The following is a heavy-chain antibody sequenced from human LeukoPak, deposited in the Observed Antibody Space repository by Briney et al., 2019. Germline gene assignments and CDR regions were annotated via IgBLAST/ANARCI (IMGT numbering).Heavy chain of an antibody. J-gene: IGHJ4*02. Sequence: PSETLSLTCTVSGGSISSSSYYWGWIRQPPGKGLEWIGSIYYSGSTYYNPSLKSRVTISVDTSKNQFSLKLSSVTAADTAVYYCAGDSSGWLGYWGQGTLVTVSS. CDR2: IYYSGST. CDR1: GGSISSSSYY. D-gene: IGHD6-19*01. V-gene: IGHV4-39*07. CDR3: AGDSSGWLGY.